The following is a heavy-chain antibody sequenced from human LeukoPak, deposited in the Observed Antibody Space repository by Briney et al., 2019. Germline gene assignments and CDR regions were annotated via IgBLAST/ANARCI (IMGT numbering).Heavy chain of an antibody. Sequence: SETLSLTCTVSGDSISSGDYYWSWIRQPAEKGLEWIGRIYTSGSTNYNPSLKSRVTISVDTSKNQFSLKLTSVTAADTAVYYCARGPYKYDGSGAFDIWGQGTMVTVSS. J-gene: IGHJ3*02. CDR2: IYTSGST. CDR1: GDSISSGDYY. CDR3: ARGPYKYDGSGAFDI. V-gene: IGHV4-61*02. D-gene: IGHD3-22*01.